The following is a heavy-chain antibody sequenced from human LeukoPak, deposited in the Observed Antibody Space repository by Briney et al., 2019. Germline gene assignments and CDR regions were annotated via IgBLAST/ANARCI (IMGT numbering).Heavy chain of an antibody. CDR1: GFTFSTYS. V-gene: IGHV3-21*01. CDR2: ISSLGTYI. Sequence: GGSLRLSCAASGFTFSTYSMNWVRQAPGKGLEWVSSISSLGTYIYYADSLKGRFTISRDNAKNSLYLQMNSLRAEDTAVYYCARDDTAGDYYMDVWGKGTTVTVSS. J-gene: IGHJ6*03. D-gene: IGHD5-18*01. CDR3: ARDDTAGDYYMDV.